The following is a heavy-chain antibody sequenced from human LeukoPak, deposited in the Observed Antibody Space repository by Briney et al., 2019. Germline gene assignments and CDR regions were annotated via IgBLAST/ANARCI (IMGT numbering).Heavy chain of an antibody. D-gene: IGHD6-19*01. Sequence: GASLRLSCAPSAFTFSSYSMNWVRHAPGKGLEWVSFISSSSSPIYYADSVKGRFTISRDNAKNSVYLQMNSLRDEDTAVYYCARGGLEWLSYWGQGTLVTVSS. CDR1: AFTFSSYS. CDR3: ARGGLEWLSY. CDR2: ISSSSSPI. V-gene: IGHV3-48*02. J-gene: IGHJ4*02.